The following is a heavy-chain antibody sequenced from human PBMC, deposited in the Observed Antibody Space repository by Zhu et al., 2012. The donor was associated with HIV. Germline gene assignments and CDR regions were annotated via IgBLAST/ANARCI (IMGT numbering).Heavy chain of an antibody. CDR1: GYSISSGYY. D-gene: IGHD6-19*01. Sequence: QVQLQESGPGLVKPSETLSLTCAVSGYSISSGYYWGWIRQPPGKGLEWIGSIYHSGSTYYNPSLKSRVTISVDTSKNQFSLKLSSVTAADTAVYYCARDKLAVAGTHVPFDYWGQGTLVTVSS. CDR2: IYHSGST. V-gene: IGHV4-38-2*02. CDR3: ARDKLAVAGTHVPFDY. J-gene: IGHJ4*02.